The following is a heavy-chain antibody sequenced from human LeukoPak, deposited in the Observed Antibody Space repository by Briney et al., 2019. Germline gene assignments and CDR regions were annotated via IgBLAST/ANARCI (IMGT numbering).Heavy chain of an antibody. D-gene: IGHD4/OR15-4a*01. CDR3: ARRKEVQTTFDY. J-gene: IGHJ4*02. CDR1: GFVFSNSW. V-gene: IGHV3-7*01. CDR2: IKEDGSET. Sequence: GGSLRLSCAASGFVFSNSWMCWVRLAPGKGLEWVANIKEDGSETYYVDSVKGRFTISRDNAKNSLDLQMNSLRDEDTAVYYCARRKEVQTTFDYWGQGTLVTVSS.